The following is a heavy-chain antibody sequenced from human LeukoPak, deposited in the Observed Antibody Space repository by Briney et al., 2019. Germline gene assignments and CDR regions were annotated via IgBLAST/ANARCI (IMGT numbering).Heavy chain of an antibody. CDR1: GYTLTELS. CDR2: FDPEDGET. D-gene: IGHD3-10*01. J-gene: IGHJ4*02. CDR3: ATLNYYGSGSQDY. Sequence: ASVKVSCKVSGYTLTELSMHWVRQAPGKGLEWMGGFDPEDGETIYAQKFQGRVTMTEDTSTDTAYMELSSLRSEDTAVYYCATLNYYGSGSQDYWGQGTLDTVSS. V-gene: IGHV1-24*01.